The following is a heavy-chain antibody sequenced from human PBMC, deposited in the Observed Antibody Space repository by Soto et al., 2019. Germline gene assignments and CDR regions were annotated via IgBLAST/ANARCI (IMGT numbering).Heavy chain of an antibody. CDR1: GGSFSGYY. Sequence: SETLSLTCAVYGGSFSGYYWSWIRQPPGKGLEWIGEINHSGSTNYNPSLKSRVTISVDTSKNQFSLKLSSVTTADTAVYYCARGIAAAGYGYYYYGMDVWGQGTTVTVSS. CDR2: INHSGST. D-gene: IGHD6-13*01. V-gene: IGHV4-34*01. CDR3: ARGIAAAGYGYYYYGMDV. J-gene: IGHJ6*02.